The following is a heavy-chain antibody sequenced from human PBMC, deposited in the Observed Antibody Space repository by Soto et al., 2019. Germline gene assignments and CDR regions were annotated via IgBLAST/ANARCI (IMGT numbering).Heavy chain of an antibody. CDR3: AKDPPQVIVVVPAAPKSFYY. D-gene: IGHD2-2*01. J-gene: IGHJ4*02. Sequence: GGSLRLSCAASGFTFSSYAMSWVRQAPGKGLEWVSAISGSGGSTYYADSVKGRFTISRDNSKNTLYLQMNSLRAKDTAVYYCAKDPPQVIVVVPAAPKSFYYWGQGTLVTVSS. CDR2: ISGSGGST. CDR1: GFTFSSYA. V-gene: IGHV3-23*01.